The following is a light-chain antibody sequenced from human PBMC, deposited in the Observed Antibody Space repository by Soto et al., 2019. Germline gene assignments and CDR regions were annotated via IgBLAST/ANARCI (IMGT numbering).Light chain of an antibody. CDR3: QQAHILPWT. CDR2: AKS. CDR1: QNINIW. Sequence: DLQMTQSPSSMSASVGDRVTITCRASQNINIWLAWYQQKPGKAPKLLIDAKSKLPRGVPSRFSGSGPGKDYTLSINRLQPEDFATYYCQQAHILPWTFGQGT. V-gene: IGKV1-12*01. J-gene: IGKJ1*01.